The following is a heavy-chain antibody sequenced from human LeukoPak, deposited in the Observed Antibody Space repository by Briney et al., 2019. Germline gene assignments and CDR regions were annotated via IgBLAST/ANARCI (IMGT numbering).Heavy chain of an antibody. CDR1: GFTFSIYS. J-gene: IGHJ3*02. CDR2: FSSKRNST. CDR3: ARYRFVVGATDSFDM. Sequence: GGSLRLSCTASGFTFSIYSMNWVRQAPGKGLEWVSSFSSKRNSTHYADSVKGRFTISRDNAKNSLYLQMNSLRAEDTAVYYCARYRFVVGATDSFDMWGQGTTVTVSS. V-gene: IGHV3-21*01. D-gene: IGHD1-26*01.